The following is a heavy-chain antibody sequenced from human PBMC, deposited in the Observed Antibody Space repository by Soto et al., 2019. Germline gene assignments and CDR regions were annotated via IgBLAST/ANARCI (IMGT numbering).Heavy chain of an antibody. J-gene: IGHJ3*02. D-gene: IGHD5-18*01. CDR2: IKSKTDGGST. CDR1: GFTFHNAW. V-gene: IGHV3-15*07. Sequence: GGSLRLSCAASGFTFHNAWINWVRQPPGGGLEWVGRIKSKTDGGSTDYAAPVKGRFVVSRDDSKNTLYLQMNSLKTEDTAVYYCTTDPSPIQLWGFDAFDIWGQGTMVTVSS. CDR3: TTDPSPIQLWGFDAFDI.